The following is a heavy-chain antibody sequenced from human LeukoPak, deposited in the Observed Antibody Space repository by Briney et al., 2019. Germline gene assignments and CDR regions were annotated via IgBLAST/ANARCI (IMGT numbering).Heavy chain of an antibody. CDR1: GFTFSIYW. D-gene: IGHD6-13*01. CDR3: AKSLYISSWYYDY. Sequence: PGGSLRLSCAASGFTFSIYWMSWVRQAPGKGLEWVANIKQDGSEKYYVDSVKGRFTISRDNAKNSLYLQMNSLRAEDTAVYYCAKSLYISSWYYDYWGQGTLVTVSS. CDR2: IKQDGSEK. V-gene: IGHV3-7*02. J-gene: IGHJ4*02.